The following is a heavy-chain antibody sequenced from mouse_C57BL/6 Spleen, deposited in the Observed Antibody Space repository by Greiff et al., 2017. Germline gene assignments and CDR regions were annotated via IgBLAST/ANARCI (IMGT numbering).Heavy chain of an antibody. CDR2: IYPGDGDT. J-gene: IGHJ1*03. V-gene: IGHV1-80*01. CDR3: ARRNLYDYDVWYFDV. CDR1: GYAFSSYW. D-gene: IGHD2-4*01. Sequence: VQLQQPGAELVKPGASVKISCKASGYAFSSYWMNWVKQRPGKGLEWIGQIYPGDGDTNYNGKFKGKATLTADKSSSTAYMPLSSLTSEDSAVYFCARRNLYDYDVWYFDVWGTGTTVTVSS.